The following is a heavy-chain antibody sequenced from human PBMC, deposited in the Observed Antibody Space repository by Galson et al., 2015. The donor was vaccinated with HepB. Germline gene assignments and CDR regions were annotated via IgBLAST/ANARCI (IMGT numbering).Heavy chain of an antibody. CDR2: ISYDGSNK. J-gene: IGHJ4*02. CDR1: GFTFSSYG. CDR3: AKSNYDFWSGYYNY. V-gene: IGHV3-30*18. D-gene: IGHD3-3*01. Sequence: SLRLSCAASGFTFSSYGMHWVRQAPGKGLEWVAVISYDGSNKYYADSVKGRFTISRDNSKNTLYLQMNSLRAEDTAVYYYAKSNYDFWSGYYNYWGQGTLVTVSS.